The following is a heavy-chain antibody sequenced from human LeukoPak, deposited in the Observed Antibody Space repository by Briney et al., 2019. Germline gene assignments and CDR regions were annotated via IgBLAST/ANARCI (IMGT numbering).Heavy chain of an antibody. CDR2: IYYSGST. V-gene: IGHV4-39*01. J-gene: IGHJ4*02. D-gene: IGHD6-19*01. CDR3: ARHTKMQWLALPYYFDY. Sequence: SETLSLTCTVSGCTISSSSYYWGRIPQPPGKGLEWFGSIYYSGSTYYNPALRSRITISVDTYKNQFSLKLRIMTAANTAVYYCARHTKMQWLALPYYFDYWGQRTLVTVSS. CDR1: GCTISSSSYY.